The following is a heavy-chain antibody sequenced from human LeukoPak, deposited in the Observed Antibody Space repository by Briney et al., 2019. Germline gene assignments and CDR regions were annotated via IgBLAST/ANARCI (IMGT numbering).Heavy chain of an antibody. CDR2: IYTSGST. V-gene: IGHV4-61*02. CDR3: ARGLFYYDSSGYSNYFDY. Sequence: PSETLSLTCTVSGGSISSGSYYWSWIRQPAGEGLEWIGRIYTSGSTNYNPALKSRVTISVDTSKNQFSLKLSSVTAADTAVYYCARGLFYYDSSGYSNYFDYWGQGTLVTASS. CDR1: GGSISSGSYY. J-gene: IGHJ4*02. D-gene: IGHD3-22*01.